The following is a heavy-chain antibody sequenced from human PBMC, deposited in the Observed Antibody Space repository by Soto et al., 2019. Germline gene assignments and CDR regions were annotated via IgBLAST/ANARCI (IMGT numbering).Heavy chain of an antibody. V-gene: IGHV3-33*08. CDR3: ARDTPPSSSWYPLTYYYYYGMDV. Sequence: HPGGSLRLSCAASGFTFSSYAMSWVRQAPGKGLEWVSAIWYDGSNKYYADSVKGRFTISRDNSKNTLYLQMNSLRAEDTAVYYCARDTPPSSSWYPLTYYYYYGMDVWGQGTTVTVSS. D-gene: IGHD6-13*01. CDR1: GFTFSSYA. CDR2: IWYDGSNK. J-gene: IGHJ6*02.